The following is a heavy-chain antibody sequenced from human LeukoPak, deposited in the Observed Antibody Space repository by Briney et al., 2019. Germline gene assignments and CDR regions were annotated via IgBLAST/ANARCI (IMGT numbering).Heavy chain of an antibody. Sequence: GGSLRLSCAASGFTFSSYWMHWVRQAPGKGLVWVSRINSDGSSTSYADYVKGRFTISRDNAKNTLYLQMNSLRAEDTAVYYCAIPLYGEVDASPDYWGQGTLVTVSS. CDR1: GFTFSSYW. J-gene: IGHJ4*02. CDR2: INSDGSST. V-gene: IGHV3-74*01. CDR3: AIPLYGEVDASPDY. D-gene: IGHD4-17*01.